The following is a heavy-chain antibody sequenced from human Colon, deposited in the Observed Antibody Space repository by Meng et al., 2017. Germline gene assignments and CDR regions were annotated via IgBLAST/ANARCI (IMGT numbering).Heavy chain of an antibody. CDR1: GYTFTSYD. J-gene: IGHJ1*01. V-gene: IGHV1-2*02. CDR2: MNPNSGGT. D-gene: IGHD2-8*01. Sequence: QVQLVQSEAEVRKPGASVKFSCNASGYTFTSYDINWVRQATGQGLEWMGWMNPNSGGTNYAEKFQGRVTMSRDTSISTAYLELTRLRPDDTAVYYCVRDFRVTDLWGQGTLVTVSS. CDR3: VRDFRVTDL.